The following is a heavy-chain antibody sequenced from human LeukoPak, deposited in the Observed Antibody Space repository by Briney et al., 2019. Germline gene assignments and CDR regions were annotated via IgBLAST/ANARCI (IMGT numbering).Heavy chain of an antibody. Sequence: GGSLRLSCAVSGVIFSNYEMNWVRQAPGKGPEWVSAISGSGGSTYYADSVKGRFTISRDNSKNTLYMQMNSLRAEDTAVYYCAKERSFGTWLGDYWGQGTPVTVSS. J-gene: IGHJ4*02. V-gene: IGHV3-23*01. CDR1: GVIFSNYE. D-gene: IGHD2/OR15-2a*01. CDR3: AKERSFGTWLGDY. CDR2: ISGSGGST.